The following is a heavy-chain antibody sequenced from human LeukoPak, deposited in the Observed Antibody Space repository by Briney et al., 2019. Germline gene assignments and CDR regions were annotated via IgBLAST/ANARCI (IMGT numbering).Heavy chain of an antibody. CDR3: ARWGVPSLDF. CDR1: RGFITSHS. J-gene: IGHJ4*02. CDR2: IHNSGTT. V-gene: IGHV4-59*11. D-gene: IGHD3-16*01. Sequence: SETLSLTCTGSRGFITSHSWGWVRQPPGKGLEWIGHIHNSGTTRYNPSPKSRVTITSETSNDQFSLKLSSVTAADTVMCYGARWGVPSLDFWGRGTMVTVSS.